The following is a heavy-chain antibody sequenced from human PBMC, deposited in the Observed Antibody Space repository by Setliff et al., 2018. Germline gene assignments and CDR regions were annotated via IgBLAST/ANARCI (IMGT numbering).Heavy chain of an antibody. V-gene: IGHV3-30*02. Sequence: GGSLRLSCEASGFDFGTYGMHWVRQAPDRGLEWVAFIRYGSYQQTYADSVRGRFTISRDDSRNTVLLQMNNLRTDDTAVYYCARGEKYYYESSGYSLDAWGLGTLVTV. CDR3: ARGEKYYYESSGYSLDA. J-gene: IGHJ5*02. CDR2: IRYGSYQQ. D-gene: IGHD3-22*01. CDR1: GFDFGTYG.